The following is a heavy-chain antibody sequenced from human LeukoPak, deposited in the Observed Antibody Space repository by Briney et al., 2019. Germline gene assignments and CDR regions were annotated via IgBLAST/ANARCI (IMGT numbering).Heavy chain of an antibody. CDR3: TSGWQLIDF. J-gene: IGHJ4*02. CDR1: GFTFSDAW. CDR2: IKSKTDGGTT. V-gene: IGHV3-15*01. Sequence: GGSLRLSCVASGFTFSDAWMSWVRQAPGKGLEWVGRIKSKTDGGTTDYAAPVKGKFTISRDDSKNTLYLQMNSLKTEDTAVYYCTSGWQLIDFWGQGTLVTVSS. D-gene: IGHD1-26*01.